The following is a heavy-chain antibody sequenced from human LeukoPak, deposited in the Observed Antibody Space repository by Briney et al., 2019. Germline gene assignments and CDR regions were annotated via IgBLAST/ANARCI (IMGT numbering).Heavy chain of an antibody. Sequence: PGGSLRLSCAASGFSFSSYDMNWVRQAPGKGLEWVSSISSSGSYIYYADSVKGRFTISRDNAKNSLYLRMNSLRVADTAVYYCARGPYKDFWSGYSDYWGQGTLVTVSS. V-gene: IGHV3-21*01. CDR1: GFSFSSYD. CDR2: ISSSGSYI. D-gene: IGHD3-3*01. CDR3: ARGPYKDFWSGYSDY. J-gene: IGHJ4*02.